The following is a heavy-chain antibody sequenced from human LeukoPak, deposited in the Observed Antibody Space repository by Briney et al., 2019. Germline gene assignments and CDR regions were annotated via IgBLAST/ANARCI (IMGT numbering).Heavy chain of an antibody. CDR1: GFTFSNYA. D-gene: IGHD2-21*02. CDR2: MSYDGTNR. J-gene: IGHJ6*02. CDR3: AKESTAYYYYGMHV. Sequence: GGSLRLSCAASGFTFSNYAMHWVRQAPGKGLEWVAVMSYDGTNRYYPDSEKGRFTISRDNSYNTLYLQMDSLTAEDTAVYYCAKESTAYYYYGMHVWGQGTTVTVSS. V-gene: IGHV3-30*18.